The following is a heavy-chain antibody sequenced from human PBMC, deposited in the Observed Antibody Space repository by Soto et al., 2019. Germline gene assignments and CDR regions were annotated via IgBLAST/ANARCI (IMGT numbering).Heavy chain of an antibody. D-gene: IGHD3-10*01. CDR2: ISWKSGII. CDR1: GFTFDDYA. Sequence: ELKLVESGGGLIQPGRSLRLSCAASGFTFDDYAVHWVRQTPGRGLARVKGISWKSGIIDYADSVKGRFTISRDNATNTLYLRMYSVRPDDTALYYCTKDFAWGGSHLNHDFDLWGQGTMVSVSA. J-gene: IGHJ3*01. CDR3: TKDFAWGGSHLNHDFDL. V-gene: IGHV3-9*01.